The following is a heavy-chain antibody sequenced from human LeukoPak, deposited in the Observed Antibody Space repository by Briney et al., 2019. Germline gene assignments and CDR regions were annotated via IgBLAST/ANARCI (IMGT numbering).Heavy chain of an antibody. CDR2: ISSSGSTI. V-gene: IGHV3-48*03. D-gene: IGHD2-15*01. CDR3: ARAVYCSGGGCFWYFDL. J-gene: IGHJ2*01. Sequence: GSLRLSRAASGFTFSSYEMNWVRQAPGKGLEWVSYISSSGSTIYYADSVKGRFTISRDNAKNSLYLQMNSLRAEDTAVYYCARAVYCSGGGCFWYFDLWGRGTLVTVSS. CDR1: GFTFSSYE.